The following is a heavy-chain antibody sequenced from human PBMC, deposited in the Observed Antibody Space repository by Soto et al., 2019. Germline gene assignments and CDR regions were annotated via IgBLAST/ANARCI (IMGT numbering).Heavy chain of an antibody. CDR1: GFTFSSYA. CDR3: GRCSSTSCHLGSDY. CDR2: ISYDGSNK. D-gene: IGHD2-2*01. V-gene: IGHV3-30-3*01. Sequence: QVQLVESGGGVVQPGRSLRLSCAASGFTFSSYAMNWVRQAPGKGLEWVALISYDGSNKYYADSVKGRFTISRDNSKNTLYVQMNSLRDADTAFYYCGRCSSTSCHLGSDYWGQGTLVTVSS. J-gene: IGHJ4*02.